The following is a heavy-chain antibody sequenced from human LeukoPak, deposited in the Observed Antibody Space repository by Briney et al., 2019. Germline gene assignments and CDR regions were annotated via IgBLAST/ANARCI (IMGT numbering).Heavy chain of an antibody. D-gene: IGHD2-2*01. CDR2: IYYSGST. CDR1: GGSISSHY. CDR3: ARGVGYCSSTSCYSFDY. Sequence: PSETLSLTCTVSGGSISSHYWSWIRQPPGKGLEWIGYIYYSGSTNYNPSLKSRATISVDTSKNQFSLKLSSVTAADTAVYYCARGVGYCSSTSCYSFDYWGQGTLVTVSS. J-gene: IGHJ4*02. V-gene: IGHV4-59*11.